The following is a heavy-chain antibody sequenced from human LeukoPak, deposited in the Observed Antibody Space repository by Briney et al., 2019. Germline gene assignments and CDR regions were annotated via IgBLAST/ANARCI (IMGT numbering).Heavy chain of an antibody. CDR1: GFTFSRHW. J-gene: IGHJ1*01. V-gene: IGHV3-74*01. D-gene: IGHD1-14*01. Sequence: GGSLTLSCLASGFTFSRHWMYWVRPAHGNGLVWASRVHADESQAIHGDSGKGRFTISRDNARDTVYLQMNSLSVEDTAVYFCGSGITEEDSVAIEHWGQGSLVTVSS. CDR2: VHADESQA. CDR3: GSGITEEDSVAIEH.